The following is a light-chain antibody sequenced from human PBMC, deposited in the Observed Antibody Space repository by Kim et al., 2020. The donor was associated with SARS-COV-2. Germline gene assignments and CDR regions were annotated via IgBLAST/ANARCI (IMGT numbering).Light chain of an antibody. CDR1: QSVSSN. CDR2: DAS. CDR3: QQYDDWPRT. J-gene: IGKJ1*01. V-gene: IGKV3-15*01. Sequence: EIVMTQSPATLSVSPGERATLSCRASQSVSSNLAWYQQKPGQAPRLLIYDASTRATGIPARFSGSGSGTEFTLTISSLQSEDFAIYYCQQYDDWPRTFGLGTKLEI.